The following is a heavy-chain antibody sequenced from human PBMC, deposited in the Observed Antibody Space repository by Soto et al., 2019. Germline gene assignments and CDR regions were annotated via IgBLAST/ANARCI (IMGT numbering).Heavy chain of an antibody. Sequence: QVQLVQSGAEVKKPGSSVKVSCKASGGTFSSYTISWVRQAPGQGLEWMGRIIPILGIANYAQKFQGRVTIAADKPPSAAYMELSSLRSEDTAVYYCAGGPVTTALWGQGTTVTVSS. D-gene: IGHD4-17*01. V-gene: IGHV1-69*02. J-gene: IGHJ6*02. CDR3: AGGPVTTAL. CDR2: IIPILGIA. CDR1: GGTFSSYT.